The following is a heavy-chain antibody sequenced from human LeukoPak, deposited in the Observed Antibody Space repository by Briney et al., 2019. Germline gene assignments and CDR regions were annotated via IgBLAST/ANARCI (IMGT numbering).Heavy chain of an antibody. CDR2: IYHSGST. J-gene: IGHJ4*02. D-gene: IGHD6-13*01. Sequence: SSGTLSLTCAVSGGSISSSNWWSWVRQPPGKGLEWIGEIYHSGSTNYNPSLKSRVTISVDRSKNQFSLKLSSVIAADTAVYYCATLETRGIAAAGDYWGQGTLVTVSS. CDR3: ATLETRGIAAAGDY. CDR1: GGSISSSNW. V-gene: IGHV4-4*02.